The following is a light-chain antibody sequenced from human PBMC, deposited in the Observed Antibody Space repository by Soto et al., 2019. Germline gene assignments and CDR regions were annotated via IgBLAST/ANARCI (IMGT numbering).Light chain of an antibody. CDR1: QGISNF. CDR3: QKYNSAPLT. CDR2: AAS. V-gene: IGKV1-27*01. Sequence: DIQMTQSPPSLSTSVGERVTITCRASQGISNFLAWYQQKPGKVPRLLIYAASTLQSGVPSRFSGSQSGTDFTLTISSLQPEDAATYYCQKYNSAPLTFGGGTKVEIK. J-gene: IGKJ4*01.